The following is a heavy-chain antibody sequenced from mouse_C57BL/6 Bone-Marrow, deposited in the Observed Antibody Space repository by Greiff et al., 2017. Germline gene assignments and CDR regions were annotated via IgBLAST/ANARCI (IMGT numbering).Heavy chain of an antibody. D-gene: IGHD3-2*02. V-gene: IGHV10-1*01. Sequence: EVQLVESGGGLVQPKGSLKLSCAASGFSFNTYAMNWVRQAPGKGLEWVARIRSKSNNYATYYADSVKDRFTISRDDSESMLYLQMNNLKTEDTARYYCVRHETAQALFAYWGQGTLVTVSA. CDR3: VRHETAQALFAY. CDR2: IRSKSNNYAT. J-gene: IGHJ3*01. CDR1: GFSFNTYA.